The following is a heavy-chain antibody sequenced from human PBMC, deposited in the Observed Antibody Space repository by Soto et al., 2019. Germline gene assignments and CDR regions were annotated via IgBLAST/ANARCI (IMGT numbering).Heavy chain of an antibody. V-gene: IGHV4-30-4*01. Sequence: TLSLTCTVSGGSTSSGDYYWSWIRQPPGKGLEWIGYIYYSGITYYNPSLKNRLTISQDTSKNQFSLKLRSVTAADTAVYYCARQYGGYEYYFDYWGQGTLVTVPQ. D-gene: IGHD5-12*01. J-gene: IGHJ4*02. CDR3: ARQYGGYEYYFDY. CDR2: IYYSGIT. CDR1: GGSTSSGDYY.